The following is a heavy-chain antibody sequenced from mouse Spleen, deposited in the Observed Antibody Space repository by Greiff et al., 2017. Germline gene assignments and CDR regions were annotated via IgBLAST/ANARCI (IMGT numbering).Heavy chain of an antibody. J-gene: IGHJ2*01. V-gene: IGHV1-42*01. D-gene: IGHD4-1*01. Sequence: EVQLQQSGPELVKPGASVKISCKASGYSFTGYYMNWVKQSPEKSLEWIGEINPSTGGTTYNQKFKAKATLTVDKSSSTAYMQLKSLTSEDSAVYYCARRGTGTGGYFDYWGQGTTLTVSS. CDR3: ARRGTGTGGYFDY. CDR2: INPSTGGT. CDR1: GYSFTGYY.